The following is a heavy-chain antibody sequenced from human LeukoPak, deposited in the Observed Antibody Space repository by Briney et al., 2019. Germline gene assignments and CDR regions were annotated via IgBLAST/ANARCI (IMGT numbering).Heavy chain of an antibody. J-gene: IGHJ6*02. Sequence: ASVKVSCKASGYTFTSYDISWVRQATGQGLEWMGWMNPNSGNTGYAQKFQGRVTMTRNTSISTAYMELSSLRSEDTAVYYCANSPRIAVATYYYYGMDVWGQGTTVTVSS. CDR3: ANSPRIAVATYYYYGMDV. V-gene: IGHV1-8*01. D-gene: IGHD6-19*01. CDR1: GYTFTSYD. CDR2: MNPNSGNT.